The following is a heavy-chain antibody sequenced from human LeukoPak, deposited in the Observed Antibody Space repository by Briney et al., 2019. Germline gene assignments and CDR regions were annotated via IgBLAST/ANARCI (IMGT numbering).Heavy chain of an antibody. CDR2: INSDGSST. J-gene: IGHJ3*02. CDR3: ARDPNYYDSSGYYYAGNDAFDI. D-gene: IGHD3-22*01. V-gene: IGHV3-74*01. Sequence: GGSLRLSCAASGFTFSSYWMHWVRHAPGKGLVWVSRINSDGSSTSYADSVKGRFTISRDNAKNTLYLQMKSLRAEDTAVYYCARDPNYYDSSGYYYAGNDAFDIWGQGTMVTVSS. CDR1: GFTFSSYW.